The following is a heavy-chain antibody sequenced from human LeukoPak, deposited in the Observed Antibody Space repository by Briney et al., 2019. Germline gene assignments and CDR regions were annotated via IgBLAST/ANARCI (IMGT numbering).Heavy chain of an antibody. CDR3: ARTVGATIGGSQAFDI. V-gene: IGHV4-39*07. Sequence: PSETLSLTCTVSGGSISSSSYYWGWIRQPPGKGLEWIGSIYYSGSTYYNPSLKSRVTISVDTSKNQFSLKLSSVTAADTAVYYCARTVGATIGGSQAFDIWGQGTMVTVSS. CDR2: IYYSGST. CDR1: GGSISSSSYY. D-gene: IGHD5-12*01. J-gene: IGHJ3*02.